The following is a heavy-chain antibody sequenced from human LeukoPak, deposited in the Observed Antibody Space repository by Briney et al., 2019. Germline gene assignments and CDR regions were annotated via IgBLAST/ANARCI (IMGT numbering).Heavy chain of an antibody. CDR3: ARGGEVATIYLFLD. CDR2: IIPIFGTA. Sequence: GASVNVSCKASGGTFSSYAISWVRQAPGQGLEWMGGIIPIFGTANYAQKFQGRVTITADESTSTAYMELSSLRSEDTAVYYCARGGEVATIYLFLDWGQGTLVTVSS. D-gene: IGHD5-24*01. J-gene: IGHJ4*02. CDR1: GGTFSSYA. V-gene: IGHV1-69*13.